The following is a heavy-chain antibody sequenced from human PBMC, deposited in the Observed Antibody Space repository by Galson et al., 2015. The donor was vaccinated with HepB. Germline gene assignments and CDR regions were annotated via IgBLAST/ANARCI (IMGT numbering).Heavy chain of an antibody. CDR3: TASDLDDAFDI. CDR2: YDPENGEM. CDR1: GYTLTELS. Sequence: SVKVSCKVSGYTLTELSMHWVRQGPGKGLEWMGGYDPENGEMVYAQKFQGRLSLTEDTSTDTAYMQLSSLRSEDTAVYYCTASDLDDAFDIWGQGAMVTVSS. V-gene: IGHV1-24*01. J-gene: IGHJ3*02.